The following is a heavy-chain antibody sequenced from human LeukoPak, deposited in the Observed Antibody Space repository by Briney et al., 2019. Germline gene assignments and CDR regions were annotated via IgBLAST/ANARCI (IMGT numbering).Heavy chain of an antibody. CDR2: ISAYNANT. J-gene: IGHJ2*01. CDR3: ARAQYGGKSGSRYSDL. D-gene: IGHD4-23*01. Sequence: ASVKVSCKASGYTFTTYSISWLRQAPGEGLEWKGWISAYNANTNYAQKFHGRVTMTTDTSTTTAYMELRSLRSDDTAVYFCARAQYGGKSGSRYSDLWGRGTLVTVSS. CDR1: GYTFTTYS. V-gene: IGHV1-18*01.